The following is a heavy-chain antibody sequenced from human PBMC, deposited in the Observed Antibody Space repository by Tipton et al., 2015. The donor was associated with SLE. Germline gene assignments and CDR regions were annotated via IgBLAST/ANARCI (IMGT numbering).Heavy chain of an antibody. V-gene: IGHV3-74*01. CDR2: INTEGSSR. J-gene: IGHJ3*02. Sequence: SLRLSCAASGFSFRSYWMHWVRQAPGKGLVWVSRINTEGSSRGYADSVKGRFTISRDNAKNTLYLQMNTLRAEDTAVYYCARAFYDSSGYNDAFDIWGQGTMVTVSS. CDR1: GFSFRSYW. CDR3: ARAFYDSSGYNDAFDI. D-gene: IGHD3-22*01.